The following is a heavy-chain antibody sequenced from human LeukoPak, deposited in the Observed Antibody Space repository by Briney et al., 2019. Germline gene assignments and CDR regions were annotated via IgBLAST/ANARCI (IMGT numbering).Heavy chain of an antibody. D-gene: IGHD1-14*01. Sequence: SETLSLTCAVYGGSFSGYYWSWIRQPPGKGLEWIGEINHSGSTNYNPSLKRRVTLSVGTSKNQFSLKLSSVTAADAAVYYCANRPGDYWGQGTLVTVSS. CDR1: GGSFSGYY. V-gene: IGHV4-34*01. J-gene: IGHJ4*02. CDR2: INHSGST. CDR3: ANRPGDY.